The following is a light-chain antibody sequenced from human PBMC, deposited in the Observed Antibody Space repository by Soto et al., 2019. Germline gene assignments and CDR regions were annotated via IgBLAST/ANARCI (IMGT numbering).Light chain of an antibody. J-gene: IGKJ1*01. Sequence: EIVLTQSPGILSLSPGERASLSCGASQTVSSSYLAWYQQKPGQTPRLLIYDASSRATGIPDRFSGSGSGTEFTLTISSLQSDDFAVYYCQQYYNWPPTWTFGQGTKVDIK. CDR2: DAS. CDR1: QTVSSSY. CDR3: QQYYNWPPTWT. V-gene: IGKV3-20*01.